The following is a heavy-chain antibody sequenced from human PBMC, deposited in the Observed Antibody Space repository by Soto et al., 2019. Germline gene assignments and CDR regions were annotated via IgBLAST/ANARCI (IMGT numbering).Heavy chain of an antibody. V-gene: IGHV3-21*01. J-gene: IGHJ4*02. Sequence: LRLSCAASGFTFSSYSMNWVRQAPGKGLEWVSSISSSSSYIYYADSVKGRFTISRDNAKNSLYLQMNSLRAEATAVYYCARSTSSSWVFDYWGQGTLVTVSS. CDR2: ISSSSSYI. CDR3: ARSTSSSWVFDY. D-gene: IGHD6-13*01. CDR1: GFTFSSYS.